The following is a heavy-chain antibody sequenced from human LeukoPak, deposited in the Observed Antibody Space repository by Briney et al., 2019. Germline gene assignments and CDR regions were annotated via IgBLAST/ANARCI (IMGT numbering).Heavy chain of an antibody. CDR2: IYFSGTS. V-gene: IGHV4-39*01. Sequence: SETLSLTCTVSGGSFSTNTYYWGWIRQPPGKGLEWIENIYFSGTSRYNPSLRSRVTISVDTSKNQFSLKLSSVTAADTAVYYCASKNWQSFYFDYWGQGTLVTVSS. CDR1: GGSFSTNTYY. D-gene: IGHD1-1*01. CDR3: ASKNWQSFYFDY. J-gene: IGHJ4*02.